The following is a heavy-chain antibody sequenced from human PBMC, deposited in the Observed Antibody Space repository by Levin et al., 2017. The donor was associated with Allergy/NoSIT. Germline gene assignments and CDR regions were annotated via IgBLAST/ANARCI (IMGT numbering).Heavy chain of an antibody. CDR1: GFTFSSYS. CDR3: ARDLRSVY. Sequence: AGGSLRLSCAASGFTFSSYSMNWVRQAPGKGLEWVSYISSSSSTIYYADSVKGRFTISRDNAKNSLYLQMNSLRAEDTAVYYCARDLRSVYWGQGTLVTVSS. D-gene: IGHD3-3*01. V-gene: IGHV3-48*01. J-gene: IGHJ4*02. CDR2: ISSSSSTI.